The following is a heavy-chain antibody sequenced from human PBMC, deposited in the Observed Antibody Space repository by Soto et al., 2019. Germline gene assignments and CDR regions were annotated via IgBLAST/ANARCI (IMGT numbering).Heavy chain of an antibody. J-gene: IGHJ6*03. CDR3: AKGGTGYYYYYMDV. Sequence: EVQLLESGGGLVQPGGSLRLSCAASGFTFSSYAMSWVRQAPGKGLEWVSAISGSGGSTYYADSVTGRFTISRDNSKNTLYLQMNSLRAEDTAVYYCAKGGTGYYYYYMDVWGKGTTVTVSS. D-gene: IGHD1-1*01. CDR2: ISGSGGST. CDR1: GFTFSSYA. V-gene: IGHV3-23*01.